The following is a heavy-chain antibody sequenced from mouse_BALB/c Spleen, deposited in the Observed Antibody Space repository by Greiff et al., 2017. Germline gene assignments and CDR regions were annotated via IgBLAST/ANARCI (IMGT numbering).Heavy chain of an antibody. Sequence: VQLHQSGPELVKPGASVKISCKASGYAFSSSWMNWVKQRPGQGLEWIGRIYPGDGDTNYNGKFKGKATLTADKSSSTAYMQLSSLTSVDSAVYFCARGLAAMDYWGQGTSVTVSS. J-gene: IGHJ4*01. V-gene: IGHV1-82*01. CDR1: GYAFSSSW. CDR3: ARGLAAMDY. CDR2: IYPGDGDT. D-gene: IGHD3-1*01.